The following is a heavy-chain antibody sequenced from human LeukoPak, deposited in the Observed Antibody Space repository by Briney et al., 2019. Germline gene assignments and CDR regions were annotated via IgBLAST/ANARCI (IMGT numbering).Heavy chain of an antibody. CDR1: GFTFSSYW. D-gene: IGHD6-19*01. CDR2: ISSDGSST. CDR3: AIELGCSGPTTTDS. V-gene: IGHV3-74*01. Sequence: GGSLRLSCAASGFTFSSYWMHWVRQAPGKGLVWVSRISSDGSSTIYADSVKGRFTISRDNAKNTLYLQMNSLRAEDTAVYYWAIELGCSGPTTTDSGGQGTLVTVSS. J-gene: IGHJ4*02.